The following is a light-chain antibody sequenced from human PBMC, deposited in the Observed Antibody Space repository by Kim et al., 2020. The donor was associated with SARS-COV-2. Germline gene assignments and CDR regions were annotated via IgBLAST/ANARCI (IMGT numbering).Light chain of an antibody. J-gene: IGLJ1*01. CDR3: QAWDSSTYV. V-gene: IGLV3-1*01. CDR2: QDS. Sequence: YELTQPPSVSVSPGQTASITCSGDKLGDKYACWYQQKPGQSPVLVIYQDSKRPSGIPERFSGSNSGNTATLTISGTQAMDEAVYYCQAWDSSTYVFGTGTKVTVL. CDR1: KLGDKY.